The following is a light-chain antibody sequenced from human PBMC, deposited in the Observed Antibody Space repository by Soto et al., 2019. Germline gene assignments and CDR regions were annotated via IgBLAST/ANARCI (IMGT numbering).Light chain of an antibody. Sequence: EIVLTQSPGTLSLSPGERATLSCRASQTITSNFLAWYQQKPGQAPRLLIYGASTRAAGAPDRFSGSGSGTDFTLTITRLEPEDFAVYYCHQYGRSPLMYSFGQGTKLGVK. V-gene: IGKV3-20*01. CDR1: QTITSNF. CDR2: GAS. J-gene: IGKJ2*03. CDR3: HQYGRSPLMYS.